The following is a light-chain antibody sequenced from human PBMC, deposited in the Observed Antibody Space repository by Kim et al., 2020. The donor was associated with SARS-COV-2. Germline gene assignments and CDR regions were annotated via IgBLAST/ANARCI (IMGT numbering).Light chain of an antibody. CDR3: HVCDSFSDHV. J-gene: IGLJ1*01. CDR2: YDR. V-gene: IGLV3-21*04. CDR1: NIGSKS. Sequence: SYELTQPPSVSVAPGETATITCGGSNIGSKSVHWYQQKPGQAPVLIIYYDRDRPSRIPERFSGSNSGNTATLTISRVEAGDEADYYCHVCDSFSDHVFGT.